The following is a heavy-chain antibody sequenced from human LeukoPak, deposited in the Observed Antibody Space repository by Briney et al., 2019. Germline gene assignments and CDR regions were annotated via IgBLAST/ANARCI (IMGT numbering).Heavy chain of an antibody. CDR1: GGSISGSSYY. V-gene: IGHV4-39*01. J-gene: IGHJ6*03. Sequence: SETLSLTCTVSGGSISGSSYYWGWIRQPPGKGLEWIGSIYYSGSTYYNPSLKSRVTISVDTSKNQFSLKLSSVTAADTAVYYCARVPHYGLESYYYYYYMDVWGKGTTVTVSS. D-gene: IGHD3-10*01. CDR2: IYYSGST. CDR3: ARVPHYGLESYYYYYYMDV.